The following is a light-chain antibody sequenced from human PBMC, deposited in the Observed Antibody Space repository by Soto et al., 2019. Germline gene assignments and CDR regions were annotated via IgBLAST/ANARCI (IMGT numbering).Light chain of an antibody. CDR1: QSVSSNY. V-gene: IGKV3-20*01. J-gene: IGKJ1*01. Sequence: EIVLTQSPGTLSLSPGERATLSCRASQSVSSNYLAWYQQKRGQAPRLLIYGASSRATSIPTSFSGSRSGTAFTPTISRLEPEDFAVYYCQQYDTSPRTFGQGTKLEI. CDR3: QQYDTSPRT. CDR2: GAS.